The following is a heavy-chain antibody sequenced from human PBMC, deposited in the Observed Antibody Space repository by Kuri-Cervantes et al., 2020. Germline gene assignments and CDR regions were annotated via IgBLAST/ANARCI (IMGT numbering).Heavy chain of an antibody. Sequence: SETLSLTCTVSGGSISGYYWSWIRQPPGKGLEWIAYIYYTGSTNYNPSLKSRVTILVDTSKNQLSLKLSSVTAADTAVYYCARARGSGSLRGAFDIWGQGTMVTVSS. CDR3: ARARGSGSLRGAFDI. J-gene: IGHJ3*02. V-gene: IGHV4-59*12. CDR2: IYYTGST. D-gene: IGHD3-10*01. CDR1: GGSISGYY.